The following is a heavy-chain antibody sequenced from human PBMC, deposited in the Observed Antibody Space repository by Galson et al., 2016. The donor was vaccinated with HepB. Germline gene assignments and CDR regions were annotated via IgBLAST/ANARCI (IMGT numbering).Heavy chain of an antibody. CDR2: IYSSGST. CDR1: GDSISRSRYY. V-gene: IGHV4-39*01. Sequence: LSLTCTVSGDSISRSRYYWGWIRQPPGKELEWTGSIYSSGSTYYNPSLKSRVTISVDTSKNQFSLRLSSVTAADTAVYYCARRGAYSGSSIGAFDIWGQGTIGTVSS. CDR3: ARRGAYSGSSIGAFDI. J-gene: IGHJ3*02. D-gene: IGHD1-26*01.